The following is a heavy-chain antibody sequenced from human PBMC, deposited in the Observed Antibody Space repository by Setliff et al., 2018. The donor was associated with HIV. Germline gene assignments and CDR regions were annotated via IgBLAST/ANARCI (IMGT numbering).Heavy chain of an antibody. D-gene: IGHD2-8*01. V-gene: IGHV4-39*07. CDR3: ARSFNGVPWT. Sequence: PSETLSLTCTVSGGSISSSSYYWGWIRQPPGKGLEWLGSIYHSGSTYYNSSLKSRVTISIDTSKNQFSLRLSSVTGADTAVYYCARSFNGVPWTWGQGMLVTVSS. J-gene: IGHJ5*02. CDR1: GGSISSSSYY. CDR2: IYHSGST.